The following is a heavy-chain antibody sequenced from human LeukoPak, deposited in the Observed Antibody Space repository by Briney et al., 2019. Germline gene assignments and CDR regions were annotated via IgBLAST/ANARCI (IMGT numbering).Heavy chain of an antibody. D-gene: IGHD3-10*01. J-gene: IGHJ6*03. Sequence: SGGSLRLSCAVSRFTFSSYWMSWVRQAPGKGLEWVANIKQDGSEKYYVDSVKGRFTISRDNAKNSLFLQMNSLRAEDTAVYYCARNVDTDYNYYYYYMDVWGKGTTVTVS. CDR1: RFTFSSYW. CDR2: IKQDGSEK. V-gene: IGHV3-7*01. CDR3: ARNVDTDYNYYYYYMDV.